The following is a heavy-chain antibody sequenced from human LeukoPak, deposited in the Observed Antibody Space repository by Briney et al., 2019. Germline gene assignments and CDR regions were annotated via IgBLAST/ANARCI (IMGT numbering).Heavy chain of an antibody. CDR1: GYTFTNYP. D-gene: IGHD3-22*01. J-gene: IGHJ4*02. CDR2: INAGNGNT. Sequence: ASVKVSCKASGYTFTNYPISWVRQAPGQRLEWMGWINAGNGNTKYSQKFQGRVTITRDTSASTAYMELSSLRSDDTAMYYCAMRKPYDSSGPFDYWGQGTLVTVSS. V-gene: IGHV1-3*01. CDR3: AMRKPYDSSGPFDY.